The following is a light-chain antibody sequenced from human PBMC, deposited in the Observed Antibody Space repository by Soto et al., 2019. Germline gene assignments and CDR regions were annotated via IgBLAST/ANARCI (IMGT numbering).Light chain of an antibody. CDR1: SGTVVTNY. V-gene: IGLV6-57*02. J-gene: IGLJ2*01. CDR2: EDN. CDR3: RSSDSRIHVV. Sequence: NFMLAQPHSVSESPGKTVTISCTGSSGTVVTNYVQWYQQRPGSAPTTVIYEDNQRPSGVPDRFSGSIDRSSNSASLTNSGLKTKDEADYSCRSSDSRIHVVFGGGTKLTAL.